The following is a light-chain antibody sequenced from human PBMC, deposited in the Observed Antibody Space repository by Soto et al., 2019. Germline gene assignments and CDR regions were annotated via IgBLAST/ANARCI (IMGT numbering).Light chain of an antibody. CDR3: SSYASSSTYV. CDR1: SSDVGYYNH. Sequence: QSALTQPASVSGSPGQSITISCTGTSSDVGYYNHVSWYQQHPGKAPKLMIYDATNRPSGVSNRFFGSKSGNTASLTISGLQAEDEADYYCSSYASSSTYVFGTGTKVTVL. V-gene: IGLV2-14*03. J-gene: IGLJ1*01. CDR2: DAT.